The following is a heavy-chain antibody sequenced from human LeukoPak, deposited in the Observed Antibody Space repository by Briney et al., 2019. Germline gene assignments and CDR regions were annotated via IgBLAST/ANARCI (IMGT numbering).Heavy chain of an antibody. Sequence: SETLSLTCVVYGGSFSAYYWSWIRQPPGKGLEWIGEINHSGSTNYNPSLKSRVTISVDTSKNQFSLKLSSVTAADTVVYYCARDPVPDDAFDIWGQGTMVTVSS. CDR2: INHSGST. J-gene: IGHJ3*02. V-gene: IGHV4-34*01. CDR3: ARDPVPDDAFDI. D-gene: IGHD2-2*01. CDR1: GGSFSAYY.